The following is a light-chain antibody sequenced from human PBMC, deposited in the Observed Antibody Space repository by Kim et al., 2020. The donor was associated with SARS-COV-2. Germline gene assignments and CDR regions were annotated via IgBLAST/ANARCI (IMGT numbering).Light chain of an antibody. CDR2: RAS. J-gene: IGKJ1*01. Sequence: DIQMTQSPSTLSASVGDRVTIACRASQSISTYLAWYQLKPGKAPKVLIYRASTLPSGVPSRFSGSGSGTDFTLTLSGLQPDDFAIYYCQQYHSYLTFGQGTKVDIK. CDR1: QSISTY. CDR3: QQYHSYLT. V-gene: IGKV1-5*03.